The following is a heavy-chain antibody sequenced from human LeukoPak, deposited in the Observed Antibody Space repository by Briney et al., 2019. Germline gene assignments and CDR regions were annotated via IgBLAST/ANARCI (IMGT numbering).Heavy chain of an antibody. D-gene: IGHD3-10*01. J-gene: IGHJ4*02. Sequence: GGSLRLSCGASGFIFSDYWMSWVRQAPGKGLEWVAQIEEDGSEKYYIDSVKGRFIISRDNAKTLLYLQVDSLRPEDTAVYYCARDKPAYYGSGSHFDYWGQGTLVIVSS. CDR2: IEEDGSEK. CDR3: ARDKPAYYGSGSHFDY. CDR1: GFIFSDYW. V-gene: IGHV3-7*01.